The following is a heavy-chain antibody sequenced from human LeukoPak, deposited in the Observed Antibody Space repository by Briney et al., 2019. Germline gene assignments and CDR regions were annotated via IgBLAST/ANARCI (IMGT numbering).Heavy chain of an antibody. V-gene: IGHV3-30*18. D-gene: IGHD6-13*01. Sequence: GGSLRLSCAASGFTFSNYAMSWVRQAPGKGLEWVAVISYDGSNKYYADSVKGRFTISRDNSKNTLYLQMNSLRAEDTAVYYCAKCPYSSSPAQYYYYGMDVWGQGTTVTVSS. J-gene: IGHJ6*02. CDR1: GFTFSNYA. CDR2: ISYDGSNK. CDR3: AKCPYSSSPAQYYYYGMDV.